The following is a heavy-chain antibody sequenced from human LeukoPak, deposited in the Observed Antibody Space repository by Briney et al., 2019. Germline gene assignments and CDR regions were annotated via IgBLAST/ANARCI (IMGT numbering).Heavy chain of an antibody. J-gene: IGHJ4*02. Sequence: GGSLRLSCAASGFTFSSYGMSWVRQAPGKGLEWVANIKQDGSEKYYVDSVKGRFTVSRDNAENSLYLQMSSLRAEDTAVHYCARLTQLARGRYWGQGTLVTVSS. CDR1: GFTFSSYG. CDR2: IKQDGSEK. D-gene: IGHD6-6*01. CDR3: ARLTQLARGRY. V-gene: IGHV3-7*03.